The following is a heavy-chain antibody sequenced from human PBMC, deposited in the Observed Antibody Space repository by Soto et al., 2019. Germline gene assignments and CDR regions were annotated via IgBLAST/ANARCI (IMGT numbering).Heavy chain of an antibody. CDR2: INPTGGST. D-gene: IGHD5-18*01. CDR3: ARESTIPLGTLFDY. CDR1: GYSFTSYS. V-gene: IGHV1-46*01. J-gene: IGHJ4*02. Sequence: ASVKVSCKASGYSFTSYSLHWVRQAPGQGLEWMGIINPTGGSTSYAQQFQGRVTMTRDTSTSTVYVELRSLRSEDTAVYYCARESTIPLGTLFDYWGQGTLVTVSS.